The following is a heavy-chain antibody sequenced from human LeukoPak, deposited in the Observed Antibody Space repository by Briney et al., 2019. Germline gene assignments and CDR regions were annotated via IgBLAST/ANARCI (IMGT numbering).Heavy chain of an antibody. V-gene: IGHV3-66*01. D-gene: IGHD3-16*01. CDR2: IYSGGST. Sequence: QAGGSLRLSCAASGFTFSSYAMSWVRQAPGKGLEWVSVIYSGGSTYYADSVKGRFTISRDNSKNTLYLQMNILRAEDTAVYYCARSRLTLGDGFDIWGQGTMVTVSS. CDR3: ARSRLTLGDGFDI. J-gene: IGHJ3*02. CDR1: GFTFSSYA.